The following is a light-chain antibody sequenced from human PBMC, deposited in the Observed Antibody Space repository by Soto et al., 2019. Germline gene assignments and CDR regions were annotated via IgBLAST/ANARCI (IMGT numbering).Light chain of an antibody. CDR3: QQTNTFPLN. V-gene: IGKV1D-12*01. Sequence: DIQLTQSPSSVSASVGDTVTLTCRADQTFSSLLAWYQHKPGKAPKLLIYAASTLQNGVPSRFSGSGSGTVFTLTITRLQPEDSATYYCQQTNTFPLNFRGGTNVEIK. J-gene: IGKJ4*01. CDR1: QTFSSL. CDR2: AAS.